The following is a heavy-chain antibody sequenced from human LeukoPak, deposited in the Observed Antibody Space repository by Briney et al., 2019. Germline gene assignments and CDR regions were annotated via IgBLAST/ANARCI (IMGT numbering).Heavy chain of an antibody. D-gene: IGHD3-3*01. CDR1: GGSISSYY. CDR3: ARGDYDFWSGPYYFDY. CDR2: IYTSGST. V-gene: IGHV4-4*07. Sequence: SETLSLTCTVSGGSISSYYWSWIRQPAGKGLEWIGRIYTSGSTNYNPSLKSRVTMSVDTSKNQFSLKLSSVTAADTAVYYCARGDYDFWSGPYYFDYWGQGTLVTVSS. J-gene: IGHJ4*02.